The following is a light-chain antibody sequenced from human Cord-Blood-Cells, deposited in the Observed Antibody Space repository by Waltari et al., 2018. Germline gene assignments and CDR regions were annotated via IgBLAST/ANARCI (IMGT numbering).Light chain of an antibody. CDR2: EVS. CDR3: SSYTSSSTLYV. Sequence: QSALTQPASVSGSPGQSITISCTGTSSDFGCYNYVSWYQQHPGKAPKLMIYEVSNRPSGVSNRFSGSKSGNTASLTISGLQAEDEADYYCSSYTSSSTLYVFGTGTKVTVL. CDR1: SSDFGCYNY. V-gene: IGLV2-14*01. J-gene: IGLJ1*01.